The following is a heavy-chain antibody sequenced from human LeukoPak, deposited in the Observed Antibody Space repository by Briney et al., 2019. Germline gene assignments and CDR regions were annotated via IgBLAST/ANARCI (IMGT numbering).Heavy chain of an antibody. D-gene: IGHD5-18*01. CDR3: ARDGYSYGRDY. CDR1: GGSFSGYY. CDR2: INHSGST. J-gene: IGHJ4*02. V-gene: IGHV4-34*01. Sequence: SETLSLTCAVYGGSFSGYYWSWIRQPPGKGLEWIGEINHSGSTNYNPSLTSRVTISVDTSKNQFSLKLSSVTAADTAVYYCARDGYSYGRDYWGQGTLVTVSS.